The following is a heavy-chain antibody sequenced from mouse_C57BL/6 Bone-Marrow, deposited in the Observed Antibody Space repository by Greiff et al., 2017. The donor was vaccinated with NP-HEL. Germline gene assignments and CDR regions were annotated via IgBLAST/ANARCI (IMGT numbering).Heavy chain of an antibody. CDR3: ARFLSGTGYWYFDV. V-gene: IGHV1-55*01. CDR2: IYPGSGST. Sequence: QVQLQQPGAELVKPGASVKMSCKASGYTFTSYWITWVKQRPGQGLEWIGDIYPGSGSTNYNEKFKSKATLTVDTSSSTAYMQLSSLTSEDSAVYYCARFLSGTGYWYFDVWGTGTTVTVSS. CDR1: GYTFTSYW. D-gene: IGHD4-1*01. J-gene: IGHJ1*03.